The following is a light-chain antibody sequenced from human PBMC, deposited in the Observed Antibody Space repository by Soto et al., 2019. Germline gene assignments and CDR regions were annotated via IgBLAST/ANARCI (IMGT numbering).Light chain of an antibody. CDR2: GAS. V-gene: IGKV3-15*01. CDR3: QQRSNWPPIT. J-gene: IGKJ5*01. Sequence: EIVMTQSPATLSVSPGERATLSCRASQSVSSNLAWYQQKPGQAPRLLMYGASTRATGIPARFSGSGFGTDFTLTISSLEPEDAAVYYCQQRSNWPPITFGQGTRLEIK. CDR1: QSVSSN.